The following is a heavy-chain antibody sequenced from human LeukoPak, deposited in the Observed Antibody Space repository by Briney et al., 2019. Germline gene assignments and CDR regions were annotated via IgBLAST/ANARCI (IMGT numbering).Heavy chain of an antibody. D-gene: IGHD2-2*01. Sequence: GGSLGLSCAASGFTFSSYGMSWVRQAPGKGLEWVSTISTSGGSTYYADSVKGRFTISRDNSKNTLYLQMNSLRAEDTAVYYCARRSCTSTSCSYFDYWGQGTLVTVSS. CDR3: ARRSCTSTSCSYFDY. J-gene: IGHJ4*02. CDR1: GFTFSSYG. CDR2: ISTSGGST. V-gene: IGHV3-23*01.